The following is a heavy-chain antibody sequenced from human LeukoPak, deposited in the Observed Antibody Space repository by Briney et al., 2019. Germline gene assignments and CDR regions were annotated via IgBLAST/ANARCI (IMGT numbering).Heavy chain of an antibody. Sequence: GGSLRLSCAASDFTFSDYAMSWVRHAPGKGLEWVSGISGSGGSPFYSDSVKGRFIISRDNSQNTVYLQMNSLRPQDTALYYCAKGKTHYYGPGDSWGQGTLVTVSS. CDR2: ISGSGGSP. V-gene: IGHV3-23*01. CDR1: DFTFSDYA. D-gene: IGHD3-10*01. CDR3: AKGKTHYYGPGDS. J-gene: IGHJ4*02.